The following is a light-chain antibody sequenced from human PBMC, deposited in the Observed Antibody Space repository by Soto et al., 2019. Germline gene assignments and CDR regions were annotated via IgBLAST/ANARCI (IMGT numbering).Light chain of an antibody. CDR1: SSDVGSYNL. CDR2: EAF. V-gene: IGLV2-23*01. J-gene: IGLJ1*01. Sequence: QSVLTHSASVSGSPGQSITISCTGTSSDVGSYNLVSWYQQHPGTAPKLMIYEAFKRPSGVSNRFSGSKSGDTASLTISGLQAEDEADYYCCSYAGSTTLYVFGTGTKVTVL. CDR3: CSYAGSTTLYV.